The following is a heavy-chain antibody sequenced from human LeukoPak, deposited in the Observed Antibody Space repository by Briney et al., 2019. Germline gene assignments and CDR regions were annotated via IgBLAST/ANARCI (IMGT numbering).Heavy chain of an antibody. CDR2: VYYTGST. Sequence: SETLSLTCTVSGGSISSYYWSWIWQPPGKGLEWIGYVYYTGSTNYNPSLKSRVTISVDTSKNQFSLKLTSVTAADTAVYYCAKDGGGGYVTDWYFDLWGRGTLVAVSS. V-gene: IGHV4-59*01. CDR1: GGSISSYY. J-gene: IGHJ2*01. CDR3: AKDGGGGYVTDWYFDL. D-gene: IGHD5-12*01.